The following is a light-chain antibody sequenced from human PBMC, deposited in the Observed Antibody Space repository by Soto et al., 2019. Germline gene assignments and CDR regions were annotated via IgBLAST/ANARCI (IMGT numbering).Light chain of an antibody. V-gene: IGLV2-11*01. Sequence: QSVLTQPRSVSGSPGQSVTIPCARTSSDVGGYNYVSWYQHHPGKAPKLMIFDVTKRPSGVPDRFSGSKSGNTASLTISGLQAEDEADYYCSSYAGGYSYVFGTGTKVTVL. CDR1: SSDVGGYNY. CDR3: SSYAGGYSYV. CDR2: DVT. J-gene: IGLJ1*01.